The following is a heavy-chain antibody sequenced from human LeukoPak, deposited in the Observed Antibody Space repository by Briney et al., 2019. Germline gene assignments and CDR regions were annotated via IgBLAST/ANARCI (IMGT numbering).Heavy chain of an antibody. CDR3: ARWGANYYDSSGYDGIDY. CDR1: GYTFTGYY. J-gene: IGHJ4*02. Sequence: ASVKVSCEASGYTFTGYYMHWVRQAPGQGLEWMGGINLNIGGTNYAQKFQGRVTMTRDTSISTAYMELSRLRSDDTAVYYCARWGANYYDSSGYDGIDYWGQGTLVTVS. CDR2: INLNIGGT. V-gene: IGHV1-2*02. D-gene: IGHD3-22*01.